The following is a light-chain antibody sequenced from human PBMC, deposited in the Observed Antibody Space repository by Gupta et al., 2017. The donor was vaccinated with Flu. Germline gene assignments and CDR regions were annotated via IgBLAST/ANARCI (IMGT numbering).Light chain of an antibody. J-gene: IGLJ2*01. Sequence: QLVLTPSPSAPASLGSSVKLTCTLSSGHSSYAIAWHQQQPEKGPRYLMKLNSDGSHSKGDGIPDRFSGSSSGAERYLTISSLQAEDEADYYCQTWGTGIVVFGGGTKLTVL. CDR1: SGHSSYA. CDR2: LNSDGSH. V-gene: IGLV4-69*01. CDR3: QTWGTGIVV.